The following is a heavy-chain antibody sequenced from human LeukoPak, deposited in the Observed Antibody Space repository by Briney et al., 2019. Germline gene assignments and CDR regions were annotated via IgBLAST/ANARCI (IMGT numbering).Heavy chain of an antibody. D-gene: IGHD4-11*01. CDR3: ARGHTVNYYYYYYMDV. CDR2: INPNSGGT. Sequence: GASVKVSCKASGYTFTGYYMHWVRQAPGQGLEWMGWINPNSGGTNYAQKFQGRVTMTRDTSISTAYMELSRLRSDDTAVYYCARGHTVNYYYYYYMDVWGKGTTVTVSS. V-gene: IGHV1-2*02. J-gene: IGHJ6*03. CDR1: GYTFTGYY.